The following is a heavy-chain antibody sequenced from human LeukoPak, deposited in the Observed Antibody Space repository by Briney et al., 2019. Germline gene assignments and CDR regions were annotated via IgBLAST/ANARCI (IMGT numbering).Heavy chain of an antibody. Sequence: GGSLRLSCAASGFTFSSYEMNWVRQAPGKGLEWVSYISSSGSTIYYADSVKGRFTISRDNSNNTLHLQMNSLRAEDTAVYYCGRAMEVYQLLPDYWGQGTLVTVSS. CDR1: GFTFSSYE. CDR3: GRAMEVYQLLPDY. CDR2: ISSSGSTI. D-gene: IGHD2-2*01. V-gene: IGHV3-48*03. J-gene: IGHJ4*02.